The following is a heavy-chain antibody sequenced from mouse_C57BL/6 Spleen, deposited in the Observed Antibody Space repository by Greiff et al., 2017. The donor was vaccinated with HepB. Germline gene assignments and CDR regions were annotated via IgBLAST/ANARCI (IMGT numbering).Heavy chain of an antibody. Sequence: QVQLQQSGPELVKPGASVKISCKASGYAFSSSWMNWVKQRPGKGLEWIGRIYPGDGDTNYNGKFKGKATLTADKSSSTAYMQLSSLTSEDSAVYFCAGDGYSYYAMDYWGQGTSVTVSS. J-gene: IGHJ4*01. D-gene: IGHD2-3*01. CDR1: GYAFSSSW. CDR2: IYPGDGDT. CDR3: AGDGYSYYAMDY. V-gene: IGHV1-82*01.